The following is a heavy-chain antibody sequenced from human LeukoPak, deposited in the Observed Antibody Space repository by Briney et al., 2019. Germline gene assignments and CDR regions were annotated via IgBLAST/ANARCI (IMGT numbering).Heavy chain of an antibody. V-gene: IGHV4-59*12. Sequence: SETLSLTCTVSGGSISSYYWSWIRQPPGKGLEWIGSIYYSGSTYYNPSLKSRVIISVDTSKNQFSLKLSSVTAADTAVYYCASIVVVVAAKGWFDPWGQGTLVTVSS. CDR3: ASIVVVVAAKGWFDP. D-gene: IGHD2-15*01. CDR2: IYYSGST. CDR1: GGSISSYY. J-gene: IGHJ5*02.